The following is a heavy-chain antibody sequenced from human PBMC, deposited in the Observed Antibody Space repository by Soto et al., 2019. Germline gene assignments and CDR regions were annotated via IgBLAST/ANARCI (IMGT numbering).Heavy chain of an antibody. J-gene: IGHJ5*02. CDR3: ARVGRIVGAIDRPFDP. CDR1: GGTFSSYA. D-gene: IGHD1-26*01. CDR2: VIPIFGTA. V-gene: IGHV1-69*06. Sequence: QVQLVQSGAEVKKPGSSVKVSCKGSGGTFSSYAISWVRQAPGQGLEWMGGVIPIFGTANYAQKFQGRVTITADKSTSTAYMELSSLRSEDTAVYYCARVGRIVGAIDRPFDPWGQGTLVTVSS.